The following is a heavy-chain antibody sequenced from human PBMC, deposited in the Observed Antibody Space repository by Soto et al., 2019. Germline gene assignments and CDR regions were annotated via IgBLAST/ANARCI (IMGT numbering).Heavy chain of an antibody. J-gene: IGHJ4*02. Sequence: PGETLRLSCSWSGFTVSIYPMSGGRQAPGKVLEWVSTISGNGGTSYADFVRGRFTISRDNSKNTLYLQMNSLRAEETAVYFCAKDAPGSGWLSDSWGQGTLVTVSS. CDR2: ISGNGGT. D-gene: IGHD3-22*01. CDR1: GFTVSIYP. CDR3: AKDAPGSGWLSDS. V-gene: IGHV3-23*01.